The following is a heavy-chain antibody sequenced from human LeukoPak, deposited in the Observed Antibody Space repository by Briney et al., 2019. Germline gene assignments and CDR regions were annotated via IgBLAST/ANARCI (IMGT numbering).Heavy chain of an antibody. CDR2: IRYDGSNK. CDR3: AKDPRLIQPQSRD. J-gene: IGHJ4*02. V-gene: IGHV3-30*02. CDR1: GFTFSSYG. D-gene: IGHD5-18*01. Sequence: PGGSLRLSCAASGFTFSSYGMHWVRQAPGKGLEWVAFIRYDGSNKYYADSVKGRFTISRDNSKNTLYLQMNSLRAEDTAVYYCAKDPRLIQPQSRDWGQGTLVTVSS.